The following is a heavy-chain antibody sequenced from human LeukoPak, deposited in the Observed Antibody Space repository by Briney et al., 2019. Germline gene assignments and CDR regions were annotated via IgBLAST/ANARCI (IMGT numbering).Heavy chain of an antibody. CDR3: AKNFPSFYDSSGYFPINWFDP. CDR1: GFTFSSYA. J-gene: IGHJ5*02. V-gene: IGHV3-23*01. CDR2: IIGSGGST. Sequence: GGSLRLSCAASGFTFSSYAMTWVRQAPGKGLEWVSSIIGSGGSTYYADSVKGRFTISRDNSKNTLYLQMNSLRAEDTVIYYCAKNFPSFYDSSGYFPINWFDPWGQGTLVTVSS. D-gene: IGHD3-22*01.